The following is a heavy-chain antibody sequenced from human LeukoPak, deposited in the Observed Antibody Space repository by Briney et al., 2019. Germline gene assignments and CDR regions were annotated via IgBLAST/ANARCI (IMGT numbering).Heavy chain of an antibody. J-gene: IGHJ4*02. CDR1: GFSFSNYA. V-gene: IGHV3-23*01. CDR3: AKAPRHDMVGFYFDY. CDR2: ISGSGGST. D-gene: IGHD2-15*01. Sequence: PGGSLRLSCAASGFSFSNYAMTWVRQAPGKGLEWVSGISGSGGSTWYADSVKVRFTISRANSKNMIYLQMSSLRAEDTALYYCAKAPRHDMVGFYFDYWGQGTLVTVSS.